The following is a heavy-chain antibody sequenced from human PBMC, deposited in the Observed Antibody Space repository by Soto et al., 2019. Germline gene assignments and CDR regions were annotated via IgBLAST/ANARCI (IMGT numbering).Heavy chain of an antibody. Sequence: SETLSLTCAVYGGSFSGYYWSWIRQPPGKGLEWIGEINHSGSTNYNPSLKSRVTISVDTSKNQFSLKLSSVTAADTAVYYCARGGSVLRYFDWLTYDYWGQGTLVTVS. J-gene: IGHJ4*02. CDR3: ARGGSVLRYFDWLTYDY. D-gene: IGHD3-9*01. CDR2: INHSGST. CDR1: GGSFSGYY. V-gene: IGHV4-34*01.